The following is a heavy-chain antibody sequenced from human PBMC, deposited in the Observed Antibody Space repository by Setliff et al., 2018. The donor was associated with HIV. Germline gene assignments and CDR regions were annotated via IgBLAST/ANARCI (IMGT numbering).Heavy chain of an antibody. CDR2: IYNSEMI. J-gene: IGHJ6*02. D-gene: IGHD2-2*01. CDR3: ARGHCSGTNCYGVDYYGMDV. Sequence: SETLSLTCIVSAASISSDTWSWIRQPPGKGLQWIGFIYNSEMISYNPSLKSRFSMSLDTSKNQFSLNLTSVTPADTAVYYCARGHCSGTNCYGVDYYGMDVWGQGTTVTVSS. CDR1: AASISSDT. V-gene: IGHV4-59*12.